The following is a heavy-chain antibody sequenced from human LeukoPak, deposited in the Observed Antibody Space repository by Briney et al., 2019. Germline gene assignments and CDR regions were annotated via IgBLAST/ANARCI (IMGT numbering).Heavy chain of an antibody. V-gene: IGHV3-30-3*01. CDR1: GFTFSSYA. Sequence: GGSLSLSCAASGFTFSSYAMHWVRQAPGKGLEWVAVISYDGSNKYYADSVKGRFTISRDNSENTLYLQMNSLRAEDTAVYYCARDLLSYDSSGSDAFDIWGQGTMVTVSS. CDR2: ISYDGSNK. D-gene: IGHD3-22*01. J-gene: IGHJ3*02. CDR3: ARDLLSYDSSGSDAFDI.